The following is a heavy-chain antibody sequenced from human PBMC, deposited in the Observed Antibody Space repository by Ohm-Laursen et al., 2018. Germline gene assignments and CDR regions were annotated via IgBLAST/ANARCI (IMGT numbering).Heavy chain of an antibody. CDR2: IRDDGSDK. CDR1: GFMFSSSW. J-gene: IGHJ4*02. Sequence: SLRLSCAASGFMFSSSWMIWVRQAPGKRLEWVAAIRDDGSDKYYVDSVKGRFTISRDNAKNSLYLQMNSLRAEDTALYYCAKAPVYDSSGYYFDYWGQGTLVTVSS. D-gene: IGHD3-22*01. V-gene: IGHV3-7*03. CDR3: AKAPVYDSSGYYFDY.